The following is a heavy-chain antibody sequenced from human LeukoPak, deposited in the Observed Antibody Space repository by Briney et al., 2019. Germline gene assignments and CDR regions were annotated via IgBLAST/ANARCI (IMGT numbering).Heavy chain of an antibody. CDR3: SRDDLACSGGTCYPDDF. CDR2: ISAYNGNI. J-gene: IGHJ4*02. D-gene: IGHD2-15*01. CDR1: GYTVISDG. V-gene: IGHV1-18*01. Sequence: ASVKVSCKAYGYTVISDGIRWVRQAPGQGLEWMGWISAYNGNIKYAQKFQGRVTMTTDTSTSTAYMELRSLRSDDTAMYFCSRDDLACSGGTCYPDDFWGQGTLVTVSS.